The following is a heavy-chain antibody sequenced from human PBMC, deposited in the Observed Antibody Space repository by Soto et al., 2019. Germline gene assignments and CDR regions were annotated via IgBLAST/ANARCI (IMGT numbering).Heavy chain of an antibody. J-gene: IGHJ6*03. CDR3: ASAGVVPAAIRPSAVYYYMDV. CDR2: IYYSGST. V-gene: IGHV4-31*03. CDR1: GGSISSGGYY. Sequence: SETLSLTCTVSGGSISSGGYYWSWIRQHPGKGLEWIGYIYYSGSTYYNPSLKSRVTISVDTSKNQFSLKLSSVTAADTAVYYCASAGVVPAAIRPSAVYYYMDVWGKGTTVTVSS. D-gene: IGHD2-2*01.